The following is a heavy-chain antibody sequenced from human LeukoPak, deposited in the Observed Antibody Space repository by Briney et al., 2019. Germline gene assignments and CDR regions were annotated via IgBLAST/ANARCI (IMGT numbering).Heavy chain of an antibody. V-gene: IGHV4-39*01. D-gene: IGHD3-3*01. CDR2: ISYRGTT. J-gene: IGHJ4*02. Sequence: PSETLSLTCTVSGGSITSSSYYWGWIRQPPGKGPEWIGSISYRGTTNYKSSLKSRVTISADTSKNLFSLKVSSVTAADTAVFYCARIDFWSGNTFDYWGRGILVTVSS. CDR1: GGSITSSSYY. CDR3: ARIDFWSGNTFDY.